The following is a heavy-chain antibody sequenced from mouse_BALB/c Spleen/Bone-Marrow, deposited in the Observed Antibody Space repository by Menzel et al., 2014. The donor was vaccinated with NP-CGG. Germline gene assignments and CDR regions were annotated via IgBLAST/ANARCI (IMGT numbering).Heavy chain of an antibody. D-gene: IGHD1-1*02. J-gene: IGHJ2*01. V-gene: IGHV1-69*02. CDR2: ISPSDSYT. Sequence: QVQLQQSGAELVGPGASVQLSCKASGYTFTSYWINWVKQRPGQGLEWIGNISPSDSYTNYNQKFKDKATLTVDKFSITAYRQLSSPTAEDFAVYFCARRVDGRTYFFDFWGQGTILTVSS. CDR3: ARRVDGRTYFFDF. CDR1: GYTFTSYW.